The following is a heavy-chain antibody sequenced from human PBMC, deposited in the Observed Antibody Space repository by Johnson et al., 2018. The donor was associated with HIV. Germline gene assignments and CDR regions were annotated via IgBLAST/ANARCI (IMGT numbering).Heavy chain of an antibody. J-gene: IGHJ3*02. CDR1: GFTFDDYG. D-gene: IGHD3-10*01. V-gene: IGHV3-20*04. CDR2: INWNGGNT. CDR3: ARDRRYYGSGSYGGAFDI. Sequence: VQLVESGGGVVRPGGSLRLSCAASGFTFDDYGMSWVRQVPGKGLEWVSGINWNGGNTGYVDSVKGRFTISRDNAKNSLYLQMNSLRDEDTALYYCARDRRYYGSGSYGGAFDIWGQGTVVTVSS.